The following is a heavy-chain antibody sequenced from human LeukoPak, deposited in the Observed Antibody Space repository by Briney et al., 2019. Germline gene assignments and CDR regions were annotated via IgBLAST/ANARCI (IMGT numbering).Heavy chain of an antibody. V-gene: IGHV3-9*01. CDR3: AKDSNYDSSGYYLV. CDR1: GFTFDDYA. Sequence: PGRSLRLSCAASGFTFDDYAMHWVRQAPGKGLEWVSGISWNSGSIGYADSVKGRFTISRDNAKNSLYLQMNSLRAEGTALYYCAKDSNYDSSGYYLVWGQGTLVTVSS. CDR2: ISWNSGSI. J-gene: IGHJ4*02. D-gene: IGHD3-22*01.